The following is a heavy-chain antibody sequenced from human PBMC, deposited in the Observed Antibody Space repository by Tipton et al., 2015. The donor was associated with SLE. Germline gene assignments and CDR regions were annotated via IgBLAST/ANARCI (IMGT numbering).Heavy chain of an antibody. D-gene: IGHD4-17*01. CDR3: ARGLRTFPRLDI. J-gene: IGHJ3*02. CDR2: IYHSGST. CDR1: GGSISSFY. Sequence: TLSLTCTVSGGSISSFYWSWIRQPPGEGLEWIGHIYHSGSTNYNPSLKSRVTISVDTSKNQFSLKLSSVTAADTALYYCARGLRTFPRLDIWGLGTKVTVSS. V-gene: IGHV4-59*01.